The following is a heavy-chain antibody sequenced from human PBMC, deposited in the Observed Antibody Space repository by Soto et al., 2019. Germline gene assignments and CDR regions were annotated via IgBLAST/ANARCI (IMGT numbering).Heavy chain of an antibody. J-gene: IGHJ6*02. V-gene: IGHV5-10-1*01. CDR1: GYSFTSYW. CDR3: ARLPSLGYCSSTSCPYYYYGMDV. CDR2: IDPSDSYT. D-gene: IGHD2-2*01. Sequence: GESLKISCKGSGYSFTSYWISWVRQMPGKGLEWMGRIDPSDSYTNYSPSFQGHVTISADKSISTAYLQWSSLKASDTAMYYCARLPSLGYCSSTSCPYYYYGMDVWAKGPRSPSP.